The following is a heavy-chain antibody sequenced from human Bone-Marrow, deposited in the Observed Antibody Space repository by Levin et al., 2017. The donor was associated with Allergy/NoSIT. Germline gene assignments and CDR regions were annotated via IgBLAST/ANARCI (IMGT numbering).Heavy chain of an antibody. CDR2: IKEDGSEK. J-gene: IGHJ3*02. CDR1: GFTLSSYW. Sequence: LSLTCAASGFTLSSYWMTWVRQAPGKGLEWVANIKEDGSEKYYVDSVKGRFTISRDNAKNSLYLQMNSLRAEDTAVYYCARMSSSRGAFDIWGQGTMVTVSS. CDR3: ARMSSSRGAFDI. V-gene: IGHV3-7*01. D-gene: IGHD6-13*01.